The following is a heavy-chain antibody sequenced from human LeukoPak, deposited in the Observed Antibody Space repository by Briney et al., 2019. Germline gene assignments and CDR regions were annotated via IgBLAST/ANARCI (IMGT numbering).Heavy chain of an antibody. D-gene: IGHD5-18*01. CDR2: IKQDGSEK. CDR3: AALGYSYGRNFDY. CDR1: GFTFSSYW. J-gene: IGHJ4*02. Sequence: GGSLRPSCAASGFTFSSYWMSWVRQAPGKGLEWVANIKQDGSEKYYVDSVKGRFTISRDNAKNSLYLQMNSLRAEDTAVYYCAALGYSYGRNFDYWGQGTLVTVSS. V-gene: IGHV3-7*01.